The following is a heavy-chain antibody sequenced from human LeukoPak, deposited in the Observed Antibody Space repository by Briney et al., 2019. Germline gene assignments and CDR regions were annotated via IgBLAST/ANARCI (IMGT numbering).Heavy chain of an antibody. J-gene: IGHJ4*02. Sequence: ASAKVSCKASGYTFTTYDINWVRQATGQGLEWMGFMNPNSGNTVYAQKFQGRVTMTRDTSISTAYMELTSLRSEDTALYYCARVPRELGAYWGQGTLVTVSS. CDR1: GYTFTTYD. V-gene: IGHV1-8*01. D-gene: IGHD3-16*01. CDR3: ARVPRELGAY. CDR2: MNPNSGNT.